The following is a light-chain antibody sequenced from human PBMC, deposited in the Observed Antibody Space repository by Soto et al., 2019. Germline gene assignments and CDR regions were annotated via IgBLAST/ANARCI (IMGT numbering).Light chain of an antibody. V-gene: IGKV1-27*01. CDR1: QDINIY. J-gene: IGKJ4*01. CDR2: AAS. CDR3: QKYDGAPLT. Sequence: DIQMTQSPSSLSASVGDRVTITCRAGQDINIYLAWYQQKPGKVPKLLISAASTLRSGVPSRFSGSGSGTDFTLTISSLQPEDVATYYCQKYDGAPLTFGGGTKVEIK.